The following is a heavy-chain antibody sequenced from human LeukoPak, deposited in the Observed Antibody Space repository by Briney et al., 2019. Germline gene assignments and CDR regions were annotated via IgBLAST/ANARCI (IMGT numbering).Heavy chain of an antibody. CDR1: GFTFSSYN. Sequence: GGSLRLSCAASGFTFSSYNMNWVRQAPGKGLEWVSSISSSSTYIYYADSVKGRFTISRDNAKNSLYLQMNSLRAEDTAVYYCARCIAVAGTGSWYFDPWGRGTLVAVSS. D-gene: IGHD6-19*01. V-gene: IGHV3-21*01. CDR2: ISSSSTYI. J-gene: IGHJ2*01. CDR3: ARCIAVAGTGSWYFDP.